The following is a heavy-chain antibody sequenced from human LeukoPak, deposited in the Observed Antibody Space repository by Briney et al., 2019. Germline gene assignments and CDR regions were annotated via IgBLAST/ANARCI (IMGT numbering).Heavy chain of an antibody. V-gene: IGHV3-48*01. CDR1: GFMFSSYR. CDR2: ISSSGSTI. J-gene: IGHJ3*02. CDR3: ARINSGLKWGDALDI. D-gene: IGHD5-12*01. Sequence: QPGGSLRLSCAASGFMFSSYRMNWVRQAPGKGLEWVSDISSSGSTIHYADSVKGRFTISRDNAKNSLYLQMNSLRAEDTAVYYCARINSGLKWGDALDIWGQGTKVTVSS.